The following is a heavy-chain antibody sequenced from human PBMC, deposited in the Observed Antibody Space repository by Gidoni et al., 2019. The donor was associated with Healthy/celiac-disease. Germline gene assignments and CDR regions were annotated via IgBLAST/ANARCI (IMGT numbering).Heavy chain of an antibody. Sequence: QVQLVQSGAEVKKPGSSVKVSCKASGGTFSSYAISWVRQAPGQGLEWMGGIIPIFGTANYAQKFQGRVTITADKSTSTAYMELSSLRSEDTAVYYCARSHDSSSYYYGTGSFDIWGQGTMVTVSS. V-gene: IGHV1-69*06. J-gene: IGHJ3*02. CDR1: GGTFSSYA. D-gene: IGHD3-22*01. CDR2: IIPIFGTA. CDR3: ARSHDSSSYYYGTGSFDI.